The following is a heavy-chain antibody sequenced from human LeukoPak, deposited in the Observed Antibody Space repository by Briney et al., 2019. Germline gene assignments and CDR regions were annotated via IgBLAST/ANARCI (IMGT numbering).Heavy chain of an antibody. J-gene: IGHJ3*02. V-gene: IGHV4-31*03. CDR2: IYYSGST. D-gene: IGHD3-9*01. CDR1: GGSLSSGGYY. CDR3: ARDGWYDILTGYPI. Sequence: SETLSLTCTVSGGSLSSGGYYWSWIRPHPGKGLEWIGYIYYSGSTYYNPSLKSRVTISVDTSKNQFSLKLSSVTAADTAVYYCARDGWYDILTGYPIWGQGTMFTVSS.